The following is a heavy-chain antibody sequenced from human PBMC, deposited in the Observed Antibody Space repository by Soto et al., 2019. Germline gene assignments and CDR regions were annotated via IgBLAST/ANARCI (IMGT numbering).Heavy chain of an antibody. D-gene: IGHD5-12*01. CDR3: VRGNTGYGNFDS. J-gene: IGHJ4*02. CDR2: MFTDVSTT. CDR1: GFSFSGFW. Sequence: SLRLYCAASGFSFSGFWMHWVRQAPGKGLVWVSRMFTDVSTTYYAYSVKGRFTISRDNAKSTLYLQMNSLRDEDTAVYYCVRGNTGYGNFDSWGQGTLVTVSS. V-gene: IGHV3-74*01.